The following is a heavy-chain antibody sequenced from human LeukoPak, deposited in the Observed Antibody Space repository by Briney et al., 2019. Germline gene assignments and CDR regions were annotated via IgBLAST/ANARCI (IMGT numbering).Heavy chain of an antibody. CDR2: VFNNGGT. CDR1: GGSIGSYH. Sequence: SETLSLTCSVSGGSIGSYHWSWIRQPSGKGLEWIGIVFNNGGTKHNPSLKSRVATSVDTSKNQFALKLSSVTAADTAVYYCVASYGGYVLDYWGQGALVIVSS. D-gene: IGHD5-12*01. CDR3: VASYGGYVLDY. V-gene: IGHV4-59*01. J-gene: IGHJ4*02.